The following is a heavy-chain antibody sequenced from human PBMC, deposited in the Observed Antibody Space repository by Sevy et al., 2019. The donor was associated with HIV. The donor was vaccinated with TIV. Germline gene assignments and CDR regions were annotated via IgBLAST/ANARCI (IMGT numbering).Heavy chain of an antibody. CDR1: GFTFSSYW. J-gene: IGHJ5*02. V-gene: IGHV3-74*01. D-gene: IGHD2-2*01. Sequence: GGSLRLSCAASGFTFSSYWMHWVRQAPGKGLVWVSRINSDGSSTSYADSVKGRFTISRDNAKNTLYLQMNSLRAEDTAVYYCARERGDIVVVPAANYENWFDPWGQGTLVTVSS. CDR2: INSDGSST. CDR3: ARERGDIVVVPAANYENWFDP.